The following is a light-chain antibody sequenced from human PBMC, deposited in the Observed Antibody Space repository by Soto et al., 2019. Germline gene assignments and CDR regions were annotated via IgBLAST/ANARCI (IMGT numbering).Light chain of an antibody. CDR3: QHRSNWPLT. CDR2: DAS. J-gene: IGKJ4*01. Sequence: EIVLTQSPATLSWSPGDRATLSCRASQSVSSYLAWYQQKPGQAPRLLIYDASNRATGIPARFSGSGSGTDFTLTISSLEPEDFAVYYCQHRSNWPLTFGGGTKVEIK. CDR1: QSVSSY. V-gene: IGKV3-11*01.